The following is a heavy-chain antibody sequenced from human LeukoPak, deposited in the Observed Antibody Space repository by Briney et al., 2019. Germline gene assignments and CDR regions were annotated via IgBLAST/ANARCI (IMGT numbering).Heavy chain of an antibody. D-gene: IGHD6-19*01. Sequence: PSETLSLTCTVSGGSISSSSYYWGWIRQPPGKGLEWIGSIYYSGSTYYNPSLKSRVTISVDTSKNQFSLKLSSVTAADTAVYYCASWGRGMAVAGTPDAFDIWDQGTMVTVSS. CDR1: GGSISSSSYY. V-gene: IGHV4-39*01. CDR2: IYYSGST. J-gene: IGHJ3*02. CDR3: ASWGRGMAVAGTPDAFDI.